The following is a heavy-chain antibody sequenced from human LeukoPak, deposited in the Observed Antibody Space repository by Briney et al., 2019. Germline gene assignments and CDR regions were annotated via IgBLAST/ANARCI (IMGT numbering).Heavy chain of an antibody. V-gene: IGHV3-23*01. Sequence: AGGSLRLSCAASGFIFSGCAMSWVRQAPGKGLEWVSAIRGSGGTTYYADSVKGRFTISRDNSKDTLYLQMNSLRDEDTAVYYCAKGLYDWLSDTDYWGQGTLVTVSS. CDR2: IRGSGGTT. D-gene: IGHD3-9*01. J-gene: IGHJ4*02. CDR3: AKGLYDWLSDTDY. CDR1: GFIFSGCA.